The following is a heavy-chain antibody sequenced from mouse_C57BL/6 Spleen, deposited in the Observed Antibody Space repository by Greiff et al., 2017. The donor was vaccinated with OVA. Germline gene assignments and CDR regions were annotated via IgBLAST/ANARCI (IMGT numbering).Heavy chain of an antibody. V-gene: IGHV1-50*01. CDR2: IDPSDSYT. J-gene: IGHJ2*01. CDR3: ARRGDYDVGDY. D-gene: IGHD2-4*01. Sequence: QVHVKQPGAELVKPGASVKLSCKASGYTFTSYWMQWVKQRPGQGLEWIGEIDPSDSYTNYNQKFKGKATLTVDTSSSTAYMQLSSLTSEDSAVYYCARRGDYDVGDYWGQGTTLTVSS. CDR1: GYTFTSYW.